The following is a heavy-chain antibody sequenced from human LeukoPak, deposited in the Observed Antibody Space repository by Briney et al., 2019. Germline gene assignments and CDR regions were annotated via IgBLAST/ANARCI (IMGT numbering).Heavy chain of an antibody. J-gene: IGHJ4*02. Sequence: SETLSLTCTLSGGSITSGRYYWTWIRQHPQRGLEWIGYVSYSGSTNYNSSLKSRLTISADTSKNQFSLKLISVTAADTAVYYCARKASIRGGFHWGQGTLVTVSS. CDR1: GGSITSGRYY. CDR2: VSYSGST. V-gene: IGHV4-31*03. D-gene: IGHD2-2*01. CDR3: ARKASIRGGFH.